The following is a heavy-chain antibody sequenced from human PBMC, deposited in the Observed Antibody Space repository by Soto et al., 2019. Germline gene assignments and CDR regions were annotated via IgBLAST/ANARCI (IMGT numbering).Heavy chain of an antibody. CDR3: ARQGFGPLHGLVDV. CDR1: GGSISSYY. D-gene: IGHD3-10*01. CDR2: VHHSWGS. Sequence: QVQLQESGPGLVKPSETLSLSCTVSGGSISSYYWSWFRQSPGKRMEWIGYVHHSWGSSYNPSLRRGVPIQLATSKSQFSLQVTSVTATDTAVYYCARQGFGPLHGLVDVWGQGTTVTVSS. J-gene: IGHJ6*02. V-gene: IGHV4-59*08.